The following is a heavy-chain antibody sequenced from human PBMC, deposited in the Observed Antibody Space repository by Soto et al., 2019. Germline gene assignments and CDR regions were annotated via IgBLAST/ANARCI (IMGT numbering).Heavy chain of an antibody. CDR2: ITGSGRDT. D-gene: IGHD2-8*01. CDR3: AKNGLDNSPSAIDS. Sequence: GGSLRLSCAASGFTFRDNVLSWVRQAPGEGLDWVSGITGSGRDTYYADSVKGRFTISRDNSKNMVFLQMNSLRAEDMALYYCAKNGLDNSPSAIDSWGPGTLVTVSS. V-gene: IGHV3-23*01. J-gene: IGHJ4*02. CDR1: GFTFRDNV.